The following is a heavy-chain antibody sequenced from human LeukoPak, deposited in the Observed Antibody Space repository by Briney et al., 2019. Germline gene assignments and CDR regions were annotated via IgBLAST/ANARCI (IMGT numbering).Heavy chain of an antibody. D-gene: IGHD2-2*01. CDR3: ARGLGGLRDIVVVPAAMKYYYYYMDV. CDR2: IYTSGST. V-gene: IGHV4-61*02. Sequence: SETLSLTCTVSGGSISSGSYYWSWIRQPAGKGLEWIGRIYTSGSTNYNPSLKSRVTISVDTSKNQFSLKLSSVTAADTAVYYCARGLGGLRDIVVVPAAMKYYYYYMDVWGKGTTVTVSS. CDR1: GGSISSGSYY. J-gene: IGHJ6*03.